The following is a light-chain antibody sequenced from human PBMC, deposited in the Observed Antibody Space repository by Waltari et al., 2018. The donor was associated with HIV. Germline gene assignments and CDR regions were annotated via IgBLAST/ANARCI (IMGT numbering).Light chain of an antibody. CDR2: DAS. V-gene: IGKV3-11*01. CDR3: QQRSNWPPLFT. Sequence: PGERATLSCRASQSVSSYLAWYQQKPGQAPRLLIYDASNRATGIPARFSGSGSGTDFTLTISSLEPEDFAVYYCQQRSNWPPLFTFGPGTKVDIK. J-gene: IGKJ3*01. CDR1: QSVSSY.